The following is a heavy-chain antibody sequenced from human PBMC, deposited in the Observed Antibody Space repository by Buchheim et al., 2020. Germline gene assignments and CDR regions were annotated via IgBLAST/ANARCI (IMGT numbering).Heavy chain of an antibody. CDR2: ISWNGGTK. CDR1: GVTFDGYD. CDR3: ARGRFSGSASDY. Sequence: EVQLVESGGRVVRPGGSLRLSCAASGVTFDGYDLNWVRQAPGKGLEWVSGISWNGGTKGYADSVKGRFTISRDNAKNSLYLQMISLRADDTAFYYCARGRFSGSASDYWGQGTL. D-gene: IGHD6-19*01. V-gene: IGHV3-20*04. J-gene: IGHJ4*02.